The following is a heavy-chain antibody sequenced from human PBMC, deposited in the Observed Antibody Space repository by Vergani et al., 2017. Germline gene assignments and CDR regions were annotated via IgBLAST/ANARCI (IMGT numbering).Heavy chain of an antibody. Sequence: VQLLESGGGLVQPGRSLRLSCAASGFTFSSYGMHWVRQAPGKGLEWVAVISYDGSNKYYADSVKGRFTISRDNSKNTLYLQMNSLRAEDTAVYYCARDTYITYPPHGTVAGVIFYWKGPREYLRVWYYYYMDVWGKGTTVTVSS. D-gene: IGHD3-16*02. J-gene: IGHJ6*03. V-gene: IGHV3-30*03. CDR2: ISYDGSNK. CDR1: GFTFSSYG. CDR3: ARDTYITYPPHGTVAGVIFYWKGPREYLRVWYYYYMDV.